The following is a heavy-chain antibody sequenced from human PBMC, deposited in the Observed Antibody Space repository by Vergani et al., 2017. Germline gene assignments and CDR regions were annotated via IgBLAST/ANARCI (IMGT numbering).Heavy chain of an antibody. CDR2: IRSDESRR. J-gene: IGHJ4*02. D-gene: IGHD2-15*01. V-gene: IGHV3-30*02. Sequence: QVQLVESGGGVVQPGGSLRLSCAASGFTFNSYGMHWVRQAPGKGLEWVASIRSDESRRYYGDSMEGPFTISRDNSKNTLYLQMKSLRPEDTAVYYCAKEGGENCRGGTCYPEYWGQGTLVIVSS. CDR3: AKEGGENCRGGTCYPEY. CDR1: GFTFNSYG.